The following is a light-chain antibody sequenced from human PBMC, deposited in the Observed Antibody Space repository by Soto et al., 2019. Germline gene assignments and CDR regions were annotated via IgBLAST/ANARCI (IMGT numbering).Light chain of an antibody. CDR1: QSISSY. Sequence: DIQMTQSPSSLSASVGDRVTITCRASQSISSYLNWYQQKPGKAPKLLIYAASSLQSGVPSRFSGSGSGTDFTLTISSLQAEDVAVYYCQQYYGVVPGFGQGTKVEIK. CDR3: QQYYGVVPG. V-gene: IGKV1-39*01. J-gene: IGKJ1*01. CDR2: AAS.